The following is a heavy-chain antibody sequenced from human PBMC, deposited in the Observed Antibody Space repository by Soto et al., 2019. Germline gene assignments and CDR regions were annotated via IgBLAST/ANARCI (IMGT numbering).Heavy chain of an antibody. V-gene: IGHV3-30-3*01. D-gene: IGHD2-2*01. CDR3: ARDSVPLSYWYFDL. CDR1: GFTFSSYA. CDR2: ISYDGSNK. Sequence: GGSLRLSCAASGFTFSSYAMHWVRQAPGKGLEWVAVISYDGSNKYYADSVKGRFTISRDNSKNTLYLQMNSLRAEDTAVYYCARDSVPLSYWYFDLWGRGTLVTVSS. J-gene: IGHJ2*01.